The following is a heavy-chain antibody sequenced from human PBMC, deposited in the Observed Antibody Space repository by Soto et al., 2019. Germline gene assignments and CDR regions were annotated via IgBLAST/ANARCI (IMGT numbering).Heavy chain of an antibody. CDR1: GFPFSTSA. D-gene: IGHD1-26*01. J-gene: IGHJ6*01. CDR2: ISGTSEAA. V-gene: IGHV3-23*01. Sequence: EVQLLESGGGLVQPGGSLRLSCAASGFPFSTSAMHWVRQAPGKGLEWVSIISGTSEAAYYAESVKGRLTSSRDNAKNTQYLQMNSLSAEDADVYYWGKDSGSYPVYNGRHGWGQGTTVTVTS. CDR3: GKDSGSYPVYNGRHG.